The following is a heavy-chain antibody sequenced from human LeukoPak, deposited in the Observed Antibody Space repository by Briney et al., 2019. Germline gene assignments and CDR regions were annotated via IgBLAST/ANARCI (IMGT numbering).Heavy chain of an antibody. V-gene: IGHV3-23*01. J-gene: IGHJ4*02. CDR3: AKVAGWQQLVNYFDY. Sequence: AGGSLRLSCAASGFTFSSYAMSWVRQAPGKGLEWVSAISGSGGSTYYADSVKGRFTISRDNSKNTLYLQMNSLRAEDTAVYYCAKVAGWQQLVNYFDYRGQGTLVTVSS. D-gene: IGHD6-13*01. CDR2: ISGSGGST. CDR1: GFTFSSYA.